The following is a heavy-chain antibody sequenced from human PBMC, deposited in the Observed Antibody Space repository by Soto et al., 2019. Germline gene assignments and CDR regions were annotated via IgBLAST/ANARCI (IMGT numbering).Heavy chain of an antibody. CDR2: ISSSSTYI. J-gene: IGHJ4*02. CDR1: GFTFSTYS. CDR3: ARYWVSNANFDS. V-gene: IGHV3-21*01. Sequence: EVQLVESGGGLVKPGGSLRLSCEASGFTFSTYSMNWVRQTPGTGLEWVSSISSSSTYIYYADSVKGRFTISRDNAKNSLFLQMNSLRAADTAVYYCARYWVSNANFDSWGQGTLVTVSS. D-gene: IGHD3-9*01.